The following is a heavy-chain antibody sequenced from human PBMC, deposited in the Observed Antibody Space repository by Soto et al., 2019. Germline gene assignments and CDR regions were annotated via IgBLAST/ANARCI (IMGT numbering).Heavy chain of an antibody. J-gene: IGHJ3*02. CDR2: IYYNGST. D-gene: IGHD1-7*01. Sequence: SSETLSLTCTVSGGSISSYYWSWIRQPPGKGLEWIGYIYYNGSTNYNPSLKSRVTISVDTSKNQFSLKLSSVTAADTAVYYCARARFSGTTRDRAFDIWGQGTMVTVS. CDR1: GGSISSYY. CDR3: ARARFSGTTRDRAFDI. V-gene: IGHV4-59*01.